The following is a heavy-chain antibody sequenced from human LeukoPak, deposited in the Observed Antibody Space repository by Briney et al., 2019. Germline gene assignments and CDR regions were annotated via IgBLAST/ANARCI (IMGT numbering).Heavy chain of an antibody. V-gene: IGHV5-51*01. J-gene: IGHJ4*02. CDR1: GYSFTSYW. Sequence: RGESLKISCKGSGYSFTSYWIGWVRQMPGKGLEWMGIIYPGDSDTRYSPSFQGQVTISADKSISTAYLQWSSLKASDTAMYYCARFLGCSSTSCYWGADYWGQGTLVTVSS. CDR3: ARFLGCSSTSCYWGADY. CDR2: IYPGDSDT. D-gene: IGHD2-2*01.